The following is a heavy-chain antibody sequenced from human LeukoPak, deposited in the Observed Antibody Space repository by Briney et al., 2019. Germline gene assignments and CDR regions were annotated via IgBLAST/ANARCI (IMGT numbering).Heavy chain of an antibody. CDR3: ARGGRGEMASFDH. D-gene: IGHD5-24*01. CDR2: LNWNGGST. V-gene: IGHV3-20*04. J-gene: IGHJ4*02. Sequence: GGSLRLSCAASGFTFDDYAMSWVRQAPGKGLEWVSGLNWNGGSTGYADSVKGRFTISRDNAKNSLYLQMNSLRAEDTALYYCARGGRGEMASFDHWGQGTLVTVSS. CDR1: GFTFDDYA.